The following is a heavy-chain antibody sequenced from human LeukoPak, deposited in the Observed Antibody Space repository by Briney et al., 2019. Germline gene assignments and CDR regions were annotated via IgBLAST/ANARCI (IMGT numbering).Heavy chain of an antibody. Sequence: PGGSLRLSCAASGFTVSSNYMSWVRQAPGKGLEWVSVIYSGGSTYYADSVKGRFTISRDNSKNTLYLQMNSLRAEDTAVYYCARAGVDSSGYHNWFDPWGQGTLVTVSS. J-gene: IGHJ5*02. V-gene: IGHV3-66*01. D-gene: IGHD3-22*01. CDR3: ARAGVDSSGYHNWFDP. CDR1: GFTVSSNY. CDR2: IYSGGST.